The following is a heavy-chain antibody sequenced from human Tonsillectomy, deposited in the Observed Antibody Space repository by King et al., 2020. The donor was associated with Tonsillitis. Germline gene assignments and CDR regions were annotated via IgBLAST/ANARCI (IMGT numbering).Heavy chain of an antibody. D-gene: IGHD1-26*01. CDR1: GGSISSYY. V-gene: IGHV4-59*08. Sequence: VQLQESGPGLVKPSETLSLTCTVSGGSISSYYWSWIRQPPGKGLEWIGYIYYSGSTNYNPSLKSRVTISVDTSKKRFSLKLSSVTAADTAVYYCASLGIVGATYFDYWGQGTLVTVSS. CDR3: ASLGIVGATYFDY. CDR2: IYYSGST. J-gene: IGHJ4*02.